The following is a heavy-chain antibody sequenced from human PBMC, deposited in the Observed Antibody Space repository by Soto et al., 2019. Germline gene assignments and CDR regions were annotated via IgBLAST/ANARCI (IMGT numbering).Heavy chain of an antibody. D-gene: IGHD6-25*01. CDR2: ISSGGSTT. CDR1: GFTFSSFE. J-gene: IGHJ3*02. Sequence: PGGSLRLSCIASGFTFSSFEMNWVTQAPGKGLEWVSYISSGGSTTYYADSVTGRFTISRDNAKNSLYLQMNSLRAEDTAIYYCAKADSGGDSLDIWGHGTMVTVSS. CDR3: AKADSGGDSLDI. V-gene: IGHV3-48*03.